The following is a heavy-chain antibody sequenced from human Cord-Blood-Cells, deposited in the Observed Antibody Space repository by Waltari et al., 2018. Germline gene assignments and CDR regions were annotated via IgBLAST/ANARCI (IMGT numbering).Heavy chain of an antibody. J-gene: IGHJ4*02. CDR2: IGSSSSYI. Sequence: EVQLVESGGGLVKPGGSLRLSCAASGFTFSSYSMNWVRQAPGKGLEWVSSIGSSSSYIYYADSVKGRFTITRDNAKNSLYLQMNSLRAEDTAVYYCARKNWGSSQCFDYWGQGTLVTVSS. V-gene: IGHV3-21*01. CDR1: GFTFSSYS. D-gene: IGHD7-27*01. CDR3: ARKNWGSSQCFDY.